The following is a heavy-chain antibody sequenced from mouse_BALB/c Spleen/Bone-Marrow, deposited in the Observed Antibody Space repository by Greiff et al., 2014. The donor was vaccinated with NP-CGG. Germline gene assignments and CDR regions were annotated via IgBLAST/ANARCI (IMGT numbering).Heavy chain of an antibody. J-gene: IGHJ3*01. CDR3: ARASDAFDY. CDR1: GYTITDNY. CDR2: IDPANGST. V-gene: IGHV14-3*02. Sequence: VQLQQSGAELVKPGASVKLSCTASGYTITDNYMHWVKQRPEQGLEWIGRIDPANGSTKYDQKFQGKATITADTSSNTAYLQLSSFTSDDSAVYYCARASDAFDYWGQGTLVTVSA.